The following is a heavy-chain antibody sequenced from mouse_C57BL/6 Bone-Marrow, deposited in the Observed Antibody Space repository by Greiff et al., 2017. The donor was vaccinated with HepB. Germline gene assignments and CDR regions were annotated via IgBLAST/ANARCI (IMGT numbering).Heavy chain of an antibody. V-gene: IGHV1-15*01. J-gene: IGHJ3*01. CDR2: IDPETVGT. CDR1: GYTFTDYE. Sequence: QVQLQQSGAELVRPGASVTLSCKASGYTFTDYEMHWVKQTPVHGLEWIGAIDPETVGTAYNQKFKGKAILTADKSSSTAYMELRSLTSEDSAVYYCTRSDDGYYRYWFAYWGQGTLVTVSA. D-gene: IGHD2-3*01. CDR3: TRSDDGYYRYWFAY.